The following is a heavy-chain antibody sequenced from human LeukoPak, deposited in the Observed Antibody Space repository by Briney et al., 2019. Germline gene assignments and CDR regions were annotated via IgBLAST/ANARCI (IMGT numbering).Heavy chain of an antibody. CDR2: ISSSSSYI. J-gene: IGHJ3*02. CDR1: GFTVSSNY. CDR3: ARVGKMATTGNAFDI. D-gene: IGHD5-24*01. Sequence: GGSLRLSCAASGFTVSSNYMSWVRQAPGKGLEWVSSISSSSSYIYYADSVKGRFTISRDNAKNSLYLQMNSLRAEDTAVYYCARVGKMATTGNAFDIWGQGTMVTVSS. V-gene: IGHV3-21*01.